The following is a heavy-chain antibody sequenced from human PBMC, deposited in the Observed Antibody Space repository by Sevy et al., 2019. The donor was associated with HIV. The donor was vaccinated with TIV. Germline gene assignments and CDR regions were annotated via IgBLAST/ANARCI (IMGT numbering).Heavy chain of an antibody. V-gene: IGHV3-30*18. J-gene: IGHJ4*02. CDR2: ISYDGSNK. CDR1: GFIFSDYG. CDR3: AKDRGRIAVAGIRGFDY. D-gene: IGHD6-19*01. Sequence: GGSLRLSCAASGFIFSDYGMHWVRQAPGKGLEWVAVISYDGSNKYYADSVKGRFTISRDNSKNTLYLQMSSLRAEDTAVYYCAKDRGRIAVAGIRGFDYWGQGTLVTVSS.